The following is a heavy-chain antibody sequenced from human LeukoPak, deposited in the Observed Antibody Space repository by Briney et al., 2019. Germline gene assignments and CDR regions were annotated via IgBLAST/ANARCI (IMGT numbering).Heavy chain of an antibody. D-gene: IGHD6-19*01. Sequence: PGGTLRLSCAASGFTFSSYAMNWVRQPPGKGLEWVSYISCNTNTIYYADSVKGRFTISRDNAKNYLYLQMNDLRAEDTAVYYCAKMAVAGPYNCFDSWGQGTLVTVSS. CDR1: GFTFSSYA. V-gene: IGHV3-48*01. CDR2: ISCNTNTI. CDR3: AKMAVAGPYNCFDS. J-gene: IGHJ5*01.